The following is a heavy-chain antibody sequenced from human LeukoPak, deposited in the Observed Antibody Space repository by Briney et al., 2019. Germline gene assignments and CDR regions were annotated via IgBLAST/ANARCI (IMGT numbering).Heavy chain of an antibody. Sequence: GGSLRLSCVASGFTFSNAWMSWVRQAPGKGLEWVSAISGSGGSTYYADSVKGRFTISRDNSKNTLYLQMNSLRAEDTAVYYCAKDLGVDIVVVVAVNDAFDIWGQGTMVTVSS. J-gene: IGHJ3*02. CDR3: AKDLGVDIVVVVAVNDAFDI. D-gene: IGHD2-15*01. CDR1: GFTFSNAW. CDR2: ISGSGGST. V-gene: IGHV3-23*01.